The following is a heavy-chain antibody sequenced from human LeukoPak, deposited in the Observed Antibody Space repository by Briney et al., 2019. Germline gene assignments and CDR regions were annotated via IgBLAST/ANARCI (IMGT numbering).Heavy chain of an antibody. CDR3: ARGSPGMATAYFDY. V-gene: IGHV4-59*01. CDR1: YGSIRTYY. Sequence: PETLSLTCTVSYGSIRTYYWTWIRQPPGKGLEWIGYIYYSGSTNYNPSLKSRVTISVDTSRNQFSLKLTSVTAADTAVYYCARGSPGMATAYFDYWGQGILVTVSS. D-gene: IGHD5-24*01. CDR2: IYYSGST. J-gene: IGHJ4*02.